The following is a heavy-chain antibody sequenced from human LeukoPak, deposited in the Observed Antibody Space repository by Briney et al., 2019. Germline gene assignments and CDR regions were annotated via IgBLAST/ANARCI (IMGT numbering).Heavy chain of an antibody. CDR1: GFTFSSYS. J-gene: IGHJ2*01. Sequence: GGSLRLSCAASGFTFSSYSMNWVRQAPGKGLEWVSSISSSSSYIYYADSVKGRFTISRDNAKNSLYLQMNSLRAEDTAVYYCARARGSGSYYNWWYFDLWGRGTLVTVSS. CDR3: ARARGSGSYYNWWYFDL. CDR2: ISSSSSYI. D-gene: IGHD3-10*01. V-gene: IGHV3-21*04.